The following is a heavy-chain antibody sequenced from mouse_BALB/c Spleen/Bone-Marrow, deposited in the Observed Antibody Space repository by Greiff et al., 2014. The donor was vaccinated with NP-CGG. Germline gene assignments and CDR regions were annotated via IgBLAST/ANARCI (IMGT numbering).Heavy chain of an antibody. CDR2: INPYTGGT. CDR3: ARGYGSSYGYAMDY. CDR1: GYSFTGYT. Sequence: VQLQQSGPELVKPGASMKISCKASGYSFTGYTMNWVKQSHGKNLEWIGLINPYTGGTSYNQKFKGKATLTVDKSSSTAYMELLSLTSEDSAVYYCARGYGSSYGYAMDYWGQGTSVTVSS. D-gene: IGHD1-1*01. V-gene: IGHV1-26*01. J-gene: IGHJ4*01.